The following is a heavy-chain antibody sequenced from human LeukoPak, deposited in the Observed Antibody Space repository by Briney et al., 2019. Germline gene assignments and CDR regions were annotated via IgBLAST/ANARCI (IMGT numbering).Heavy chain of an antibody. D-gene: IGHD3-10*01. CDR3: ARDREWFGELQNWFDP. Sequence: SSVKVSCKASGGTFSSYSISWLRQAPGQGLEWMGGIIPIFGTANYAQKFQGRVTITTDESTSTDYMELSSVRSEDTAVYYCARDREWFGELQNWFDPWGQGTLVSVSS. J-gene: IGHJ5*02. CDR1: GGTFSSYS. V-gene: IGHV1-69*05. CDR2: IIPIFGTA.